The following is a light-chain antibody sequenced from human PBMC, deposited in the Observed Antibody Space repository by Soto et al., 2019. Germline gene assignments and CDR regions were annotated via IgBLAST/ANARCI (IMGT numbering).Light chain of an antibody. CDR2: GAS. CDR1: QSVSSH. J-gene: IGKJ4*01. V-gene: IGKV3-20*01. CDR3: QQYGNSPPLT. Sequence: VWPKHTDTLSLSPGERATLSCRASQSVSSHLAWYQQRPGQAPRLLIYGASSRATGIPDRFSGSGSGTDFTLTISRLEPEDFALYYCQQYGNSPPLTFGGGTKVDI.